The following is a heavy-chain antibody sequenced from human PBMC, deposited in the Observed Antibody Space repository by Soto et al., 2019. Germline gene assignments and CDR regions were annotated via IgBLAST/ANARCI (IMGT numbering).Heavy chain of an antibody. V-gene: IGHV1-69*08. J-gene: IGHJ2*01. CDR3: SRPDFGDYWYFDL. CDR2: IIPALGTA. D-gene: IGHD4-17*01. Sequence: QDQLVQSGAEVKKPGSSVTVSCKASGGTFSSHTFSWVRQAPGQGLEWMGRIIPALGTATYAQKFHGRVTITADESATTVYMELNSLRSEDTAVYYCSRPDFGDYWYFDLWGRGTLVTVSS. CDR1: GGTFSSHT.